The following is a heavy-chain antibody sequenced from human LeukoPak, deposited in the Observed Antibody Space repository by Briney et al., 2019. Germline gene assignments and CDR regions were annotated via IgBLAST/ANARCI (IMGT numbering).Heavy chain of an antibody. Sequence: PGGSLRLSCAASGFTSSSYAMHWVRQAPGKGLEWVAVISYDGSNKYYADSVKGRFTISRDNSKNTLYLQMNSLRAEDTAVYYCARKSDYGDEYFDYWGQGTLVTVSS. CDR3: ARKSDYGDEYFDY. CDR1: GFTSSSYA. J-gene: IGHJ4*02. CDR2: ISYDGSNK. V-gene: IGHV3-30-3*01. D-gene: IGHD4-17*01.